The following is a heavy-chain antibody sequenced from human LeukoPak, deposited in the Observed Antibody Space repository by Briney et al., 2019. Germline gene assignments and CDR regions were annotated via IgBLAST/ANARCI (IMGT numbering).Heavy chain of an antibody. CDR2: TYYRSKWGT. CDR1: GDSVSSNSAA. V-gene: IGHV6-1*01. Sequence: SQTLSLTCAISGDSVSSNSAAWNWIRQSPSRGLEWLGRTYYRSKWGTNYALSVKSRVTINADTSKNQISLQLNSVTPEDTAVYYCATGENWFDPWGQGTLVTVSS. CDR3: ATGENWFDP. J-gene: IGHJ5*02.